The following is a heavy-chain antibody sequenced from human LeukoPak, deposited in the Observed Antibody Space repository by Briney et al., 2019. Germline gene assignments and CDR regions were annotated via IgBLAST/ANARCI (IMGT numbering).Heavy chain of an antibody. V-gene: IGHV4-34*01. Sequence: SETLSLTCTVSGGSISSYYWSWIRQPPGKGLEWIGEINHSGSTNYNPSLKSRVTISVDTSKNQFSLKLSSVTAADTAVYYCASSDSSGYYTLYWGQGTLVTVSS. J-gene: IGHJ4*02. CDR1: GGSISSYY. CDR3: ASSDSSGYYTLY. D-gene: IGHD3-22*01. CDR2: INHSGST.